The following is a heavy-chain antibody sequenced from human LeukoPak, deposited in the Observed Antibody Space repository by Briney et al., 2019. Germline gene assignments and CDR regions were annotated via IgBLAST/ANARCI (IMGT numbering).Heavy chain of an antibody. Sequence: SETLSLTCTVSGGSISSSSYYWGWIRQPPGKGLEWIGSIYYSGSTYYNPSLKSRVTISVDTSKNQFSLKLSSVTAADTAVYYCARLTEYSSSDAFDIWGQGTMVTASS. CDR2: IYYSGST. CDR1: GGSISSSSYY. J-gene: IGHJ3*02. V-gene: IGHV4-39*01. CDR3: ARLTEYSSSDAFDI. D-gene: IGHD6-6*01.